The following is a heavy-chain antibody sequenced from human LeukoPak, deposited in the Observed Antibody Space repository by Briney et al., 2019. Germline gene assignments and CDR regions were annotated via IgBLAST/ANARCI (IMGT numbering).Heavy chain of an antibody. CDR1: GFTFTSHA. CDR2: IWYDGSNK. V-gene: IGHV3-33*08. J-gene: IGHJ4*02. D-gene: IGHD6-13*01. Sequence: GGSLRLSCAASGFTFTSHAMHWVRQAPGKGLEWVAVIWYDGSNKYYADSVKGRFTISRDNSKNTLYLQMNSLRAEDTAVYYCARDSHSWGRGYYFDYWGQGTLVTVSS. CDR3: ARDSHSWGRGYYFDY.